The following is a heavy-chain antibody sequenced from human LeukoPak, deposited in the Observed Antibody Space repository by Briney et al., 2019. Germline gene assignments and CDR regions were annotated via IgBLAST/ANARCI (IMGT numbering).Heavy chain of an antibody. CDR2: IYSGGST. D-gene: IGHD6-6*01. V-gene: IGHV3-66*01. CDR1: GFTFSDYY. Sequence: GGSLRLSCAASGFTFSDYYMSWIRQAPGKGLEWVSVIYSGGSTYYADSVKGRFTISRDNSKNSLYLQMNSLRAEDTAVYYCARDPGEQLLDAFDIWGQGTMVTVSS. CDR3: ARDPGEQLLDAFDI. J-gene: IGHJ3*02.